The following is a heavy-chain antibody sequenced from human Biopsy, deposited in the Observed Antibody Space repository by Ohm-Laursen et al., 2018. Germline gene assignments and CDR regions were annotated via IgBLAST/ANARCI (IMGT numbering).Heavy chain of an antibody. D-gene: IGHD4-23*01. CDR1: GGSVSSGGFY. V-gene: IGHV4-31*01. CDR3: ARRPYGGTRYWYFDL. Sequence: TLSLTCTVSGGSVSSGGFYWSWIRQHPGKGLEWIGYFYYSGTTYYNPSLKSLVTISVDTSKNQFSLKLNSVTAADTAVYYCARRPYGGTRYWYFDLWGRGTLVTVSS. CDR2: FYYSGTT. J-gene: IGHJ2*01.